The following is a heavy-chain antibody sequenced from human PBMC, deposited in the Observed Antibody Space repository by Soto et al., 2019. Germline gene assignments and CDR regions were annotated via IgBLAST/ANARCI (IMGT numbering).Heavy chain of an antibody. Sequence: GGSLRLSCAASGFTFSSYSMNWVRQAPGKGLEWVSSISSSSSYIYYADSVKGRFTISRDNAKNSLYLQMNSLRAEDTAVYYCARGTGDCTNGVCGGYYYYYYMDVWGKGTTVTVSS. CDR1: GFTFSSYS. J-gene: IGHJ6*03. V-gene: IGHV3-21*01. CDR2: ISSSSSYI. CDR3: ARGTGDCTNGVCGGYYYYYYMDV. D-gene: IGHD2-8*01.